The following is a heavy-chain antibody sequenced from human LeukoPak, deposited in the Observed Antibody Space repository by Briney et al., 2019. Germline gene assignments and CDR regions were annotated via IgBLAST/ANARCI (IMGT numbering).Heavy chain of an antibody. V-gene: IGHV4-59*01. J-gene: IGHJ4*02. D-gene: IGHD3-22*01. CDR1: GGSISSYY. CDR2: IYYSGST. CDR3: ARENSYYDSSGYYYGSGYFDY. Sequence: SSETLSLTCTVSGGSISSYYWSWIRQPPGKGLEWIGYIYYSGSTNYNPSLKSRVTISVDTSKNQFPLKLSSVTAADTALYYCARENSYYDSSGYYYGSGYFDYWGQGTLVTVSS.